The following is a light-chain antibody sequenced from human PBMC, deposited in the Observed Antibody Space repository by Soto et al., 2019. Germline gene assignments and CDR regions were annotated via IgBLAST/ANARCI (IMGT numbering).Light chain of an antibody. J-gene: IGKJ1*01. V-gene: IGKV1-27*01. Sequence: DIQMTQSPASLSASVGDRVTITCRASQGINNHLAWHQQKPGKVTELLISGGSTLQPGVSSRFSGSGSGTEFTLTISSLQPEDVATYYCQKYDSAPWTFGQGTRVDI. CDR1: QGINNH. CDR3: QKYDSAPWT. CDR2: GGS.